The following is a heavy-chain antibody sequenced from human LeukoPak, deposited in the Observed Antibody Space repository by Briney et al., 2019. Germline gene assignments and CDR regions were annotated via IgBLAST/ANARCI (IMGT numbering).Heavy chain of an antibody. V-gene: IGHV1-69*13. CDR2: IIPIFGTA. Sequence: SVKVSCKASGGTFSSYAISWVRQAPGQGLEWMGGIIPIFGTANHAQKFQCRVTITADESTSTAYMELSSLRSEDTAVYYCARGDIVVVPAAISGWFDPWGQGTLVTVSS. CDR1: GGTFSSYA. CDR3: ARGDIVVVPAAISGWFDP. D-gene: IGHD2-2*01. J-gene: IGHJ5*02.